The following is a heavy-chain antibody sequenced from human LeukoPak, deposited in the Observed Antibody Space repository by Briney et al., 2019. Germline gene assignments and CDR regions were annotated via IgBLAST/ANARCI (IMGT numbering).Heavy chain of an antibody. CDR3: ATQRSAAGTSMYTYYYYGMDL. CDR1: GFTFNTYW. D-gene: IGHD6-13*01. CDR2: IKQDGSGK. J-gene: IGHJ6*02. V-gene: IGHV3-7*01. Sequence: GGSLRLSCAASGFTFNTYWMNWVRQAPGKGLEWVANIKQDGSGKYYVDSVKGRFTISRDNAKNSLYLQMDSLRAEDTAVYYCATQRSAAGTSMYTYYYYGMDLWGQGTTVTVSS.